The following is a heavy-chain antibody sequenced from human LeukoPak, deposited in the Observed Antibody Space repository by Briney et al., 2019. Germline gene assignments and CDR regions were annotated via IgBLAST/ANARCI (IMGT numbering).Heavy chain of an antibody. V-gene: IGHV3-74*01. CDR2: ISPDGSTT. CDR1: AFTLSGYW. D-gene: IGHD5-18*01. J-gene: IGHJ4*02. Sequence: GGSLRLSCAACAFTLSGYWMHWVRQAPGKGLVWVSRISPDGSTTNYADSVRGRFTISRDNAKNTLYLQMSSLRADYTAVYYCARDSANNYGLFDYWGQGTLVTVSS. CDR3: ARDSANNYGLFDY.